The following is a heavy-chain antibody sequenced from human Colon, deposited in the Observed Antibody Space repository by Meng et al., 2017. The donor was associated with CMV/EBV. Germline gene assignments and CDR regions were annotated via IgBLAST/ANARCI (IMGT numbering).Heavy chain of an antibody. V-gene: IGHV3-66*01. CDR2: VHVSGGT. D-gene: IGHD6-13*01. Sequence: EVSGGAVVVEEGAPWLFCAGSAFIVSSYYVTGDRVAPGKGVGFVLLVHVSGGTYHAESVQGRFTISRDSSKTTLYLLMNSLRTEDTAKYYCEAFERMDSSSWSCFDYWGQGTLVTVSS. J-gene: IGHJ4*02. CDR3: EAFERMDSSSWSCFDY. CDR1: AFIVSSYY.